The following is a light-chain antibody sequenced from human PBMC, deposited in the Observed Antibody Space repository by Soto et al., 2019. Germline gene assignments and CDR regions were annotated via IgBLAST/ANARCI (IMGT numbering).Light chain of an antibody. CDR2: KAS. V-gene: IGKV1-5*03. CDR3: QQYTSYST. Sequence: DIQMTQSPSTLSASVGDRVTITCRASQSINSWLAWYQQKPGRAPKLLIYKASSLESGVPSRFSGSGSGTEFTLTISSMQPDDFATYYGQQYTSYSTFGHGTKVEIK. J-gene: IGKJ1*01. CDR1: QSINSW.